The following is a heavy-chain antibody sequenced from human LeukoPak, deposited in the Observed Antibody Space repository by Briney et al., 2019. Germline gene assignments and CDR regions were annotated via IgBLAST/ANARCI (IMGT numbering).Heavy chain of an antibody. V-gene: IGHV1-3*01. J-gene: IGHJ4*02. CDR1: GYTFTSYA. D-gene: IGHD3-16*01. CDR2: INAGNGNT. Sequence: ASVKVSCKASGYTFTSYAMHWVRQAPGQRLEWMGWINAGNGNTKYSQKFQGRVTITRDTSASTAYMELSSLRSEDTAVYYCARVSGGVAPFFDYWGQGTLVTVSS. CDR3: ARVSGGVAPFFDY.